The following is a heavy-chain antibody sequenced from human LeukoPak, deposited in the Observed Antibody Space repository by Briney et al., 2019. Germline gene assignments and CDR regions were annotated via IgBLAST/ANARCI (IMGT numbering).Heavy chain of an antibody. CDR1: GYTFTSYD. D-gene: IGHD6-13*01. J-gene: IGHJ4*02. CDR3: ARGSRGRWSSSWYR. CDR2: MNPNSGNT. V-gene: IGHV1-8*01. Sequence: ASVKVSCKASGYTFTSYDTNWVRQATGQGLEWLGWMNPNSGNTGYAQKFQGRVTMTRNTSINTAYMELSSLRSEDTAVYYCARGSRGRWSSSWYRWGQGTLVTVSS.